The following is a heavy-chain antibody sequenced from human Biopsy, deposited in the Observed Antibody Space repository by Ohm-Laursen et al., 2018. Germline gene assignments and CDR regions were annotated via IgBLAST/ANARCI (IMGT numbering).Heavy chain of an antibody. CDR2: ISNIGST. CDR3: ARESALAGDFDS. V-gene: IGHV4-61*01. CDR1: GASVTSGSYY. D-gene: IGHD6-19*01. Sequence: SETRPTCTVSGASVTSGSYYWSWIRQPPGKGLEWLGNISNIGSTNYNPSLKSRVTISVDTSKNHFSLKLTSVTAADTAVYYCARESALAGDFDSWGQGTLVTVSS. J-gene: IGHJ4*02.